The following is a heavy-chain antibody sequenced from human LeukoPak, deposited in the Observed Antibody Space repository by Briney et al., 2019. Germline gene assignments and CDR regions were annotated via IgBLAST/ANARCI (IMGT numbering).Heavy chain of an antibody. Sequence: GGSLRLSCAASGFAFSSYGMHWVRQAPGKGLEWVAVISYDGSNKYYADSVKGRFTISRDNSKNTLYLQMNSLRAEDTAVYYCAKDLVRSSSWYWGYFDYWGQGTLVTVSS. V-gene: IGHV3-30*18. CDR3: AKDLVRSSSWYWGYFDY. D-gene: IGHD6-13*01. CDR2: ISYDGSNK. J-gene: IGHJ4*02. CDR1: GFAFSSYG.